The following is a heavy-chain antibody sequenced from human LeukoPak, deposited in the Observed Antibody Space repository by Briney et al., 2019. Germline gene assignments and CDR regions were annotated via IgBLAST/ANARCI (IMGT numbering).Heavy chain of an antibody. D-gene: IGHD2-2*01. CDR1: GGTFSSYA. J-gene: IGHJ6*02. V-gene: IGHV1-69*04. CDR3: ARDWEDIVVVPAAMRYYYYGMDV. CDR2: IIPILGIA. Sequence: SVKVSCKASGGTFSSYAISWVRQAPGQGLEWMGRIIPILGIANYAQKFQGRVTITADKSTSTAYMELSSLRSEGTAVYYCARDWEDIVVVPAAMRYYYYGMDVWGQGTTVTVSS.